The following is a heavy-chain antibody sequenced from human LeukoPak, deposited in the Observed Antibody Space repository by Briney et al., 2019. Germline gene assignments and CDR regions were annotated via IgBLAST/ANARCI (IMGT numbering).Heavy chain of an antibody. CDR2: ISSSSYI. Sequence: GGSLRLSCAASGFTFSSYSMNWVRQAPGKGLEWVSSISSSSYIYYADSVKGRFTISRDNAKNSLYLQMNSLRAEDTAVYYCARLRDPYYYYMDVWGKGTTVTVSS. CDR3: ARLRDPYYYYMDV. V-gene: IGHV3-21*01. CDR1: GFTFSSYS. J-gene: IGHJ6*03. D-gene: IGHD3-16*01.